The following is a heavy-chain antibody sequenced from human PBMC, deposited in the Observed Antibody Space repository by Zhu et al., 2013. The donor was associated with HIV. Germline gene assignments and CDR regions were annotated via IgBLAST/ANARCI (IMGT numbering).Heavy chain of an antibody. CDR2: IYAFNGKT. CDR3: ARVDTNYNYFDP. Sequence: QVQLLQSGTEVKKPGASVKVSCKASGYTFRNYGISWVRQAPGQGLEWIGWIYAFNGKTNYAQRFQGRVTMTTDTSATTAYLELRSLRSDDTAMYYCARVDTNYNYFDPWGQGTLVTVSS. V-gene: IGHV1-18*01. J-gene: IGHJ5*02. D-gene: IGHD5-18*01. CDR1: GYTFRNYG.